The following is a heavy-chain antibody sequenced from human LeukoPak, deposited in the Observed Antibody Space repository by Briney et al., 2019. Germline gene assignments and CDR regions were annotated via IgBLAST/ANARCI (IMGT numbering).Heavy chain of an antibody. J-gene: IGHJ4*02. Sequence: PGGSLRLSCAASGFTFNKYWMNWVRQPPGKGLEWVANIKQDGSEKYYVDSVKGRFTISRDNAKNSLYLQMNSLRAEDTAVYYCATLEYWGQGTLVTVSS. CDR2: IKQDGSEK. CDR3: ATLEY. V-gene: IGHV3-7*01. CDR1: GFTFNKYW.